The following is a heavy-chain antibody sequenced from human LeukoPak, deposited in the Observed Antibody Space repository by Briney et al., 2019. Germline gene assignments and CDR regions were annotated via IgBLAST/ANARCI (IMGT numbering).Heavy chain of an antibody. V-gene: IGHV3-7*03. CDR3: ARRVTITIFGVVLPYYYYGMDV. J-gene: IGHJ6*02. Sequence: GGSLRLSCEGSAFIFSGHWMNWVRQTPGKGLEWVASIKEDGSERQYVDSVKGRFSISRDNTKGSLFLQLNSLRAEDTAVYYCARRVTITIFGVVLPYYYYGMDVWGQGTTVTVSS. D-gene: IGHD3-3*01. CDR1: AFIFSGHW. CDR2: IKEDGSER.